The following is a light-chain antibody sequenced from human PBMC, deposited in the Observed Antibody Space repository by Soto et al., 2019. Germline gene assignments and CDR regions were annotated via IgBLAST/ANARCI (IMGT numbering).Light chain of an antibody. V-gene: IGLV1-44*01. CDR2: SDD. J-gene: IGLJ3*02. Sequence: QSALTQPPSLSGTPGRRVTISFSGSNSNIGRYSVNWYQHFPGTAPKILIYSDDERPSGVPDRFSGSKSGTSASLAISGLQSEDEAEYYCAAWDDNLNGPLFGGGTKVTAL. CDR3: AAWDDNLNGPL. CDR1: NSNIGRYS.